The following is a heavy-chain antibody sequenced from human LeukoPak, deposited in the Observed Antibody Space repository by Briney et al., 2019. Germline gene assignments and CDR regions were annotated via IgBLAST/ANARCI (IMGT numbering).Heavy chain of an antibody. V-gene: IGHV4-59*01. D-gene: IGHD3-22*01. J-gene: IGHJ4*02. CDR2: IYYSGST. CDR3: ARAAVDSSGYYYPFDY. Sequence: SETLSLTCTVSGGSISSYYWSWIRQPPGKGLEWIGCIYIYYSGSTNYNPSLKSRVTISVDTSKNQFSLKLSSVTAADTAVYYCARAAVDSSGYYYPFDYWGQGALVTVSS. CDR1: GGSISSYY.